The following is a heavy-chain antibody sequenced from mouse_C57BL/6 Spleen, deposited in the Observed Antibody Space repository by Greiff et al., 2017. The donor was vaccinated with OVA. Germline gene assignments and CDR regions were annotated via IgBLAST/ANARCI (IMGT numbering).Heavy chain of an antibody. D-gene: IGHD1-1*01. V-gene: IGHV14-3*01. Sequence: EVKLQESVAELVRPGASVKLSCTASGFNIKNTYMHWVKQRPEQGLEWIGRIDPANGNTKYAPKFQGKATITADTSSNTAYLQLSSLTSEDTAIYYCARDIITTVVAKDYWGQGTTLTVSS. CDR1: GFNIKNTY. CDR2: IDPANGNT. CDR3: ARDIITTVVAKDY. J-gene: IGHJ2*01.